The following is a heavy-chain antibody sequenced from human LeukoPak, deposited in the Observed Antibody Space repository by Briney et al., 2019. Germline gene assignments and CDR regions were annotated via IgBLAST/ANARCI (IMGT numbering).Heavy chain of an antibody. CDR2: SNHSGST. CDR3: ARVAVGSRITMVRGPYGGFDY. J-gene: IGHJ4*02. D-gene: IGHD3-10*01. Sequence: SETLSLTCTVSGGSISSGDYYWSWIRQPPGKWLEWIGESNHSGSTNYNPSLKGRVTISVDTSKNQFSLKLSSVTAAETAVYYCARVAVGSRITMVRGPYGGFDYWGQGTLVTVYS. V-gene: IGHV4-39*07. CDR1: GGSISSGDYY.